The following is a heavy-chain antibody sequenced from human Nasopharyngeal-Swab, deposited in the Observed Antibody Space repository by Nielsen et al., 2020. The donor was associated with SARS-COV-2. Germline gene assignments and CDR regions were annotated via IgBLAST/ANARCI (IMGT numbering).Heavy chain of an antibody. D-gene: IGHD2-2*01. CDR2: ISAYNGNT. Sequence: WVRQAPGQGLEWMGWISAYNGNTNYAQKLQGRVTMTTDTSTSTAYMELRSLRSDDTAVYYCAREVFEVPAATYYYYCYYMDVWGKGTTVTVSS. V-gene: IGHV1-18*01. CDR3: AREVFEVPAATYYYYCYYMDV. J-gene: IGHJ6*03.